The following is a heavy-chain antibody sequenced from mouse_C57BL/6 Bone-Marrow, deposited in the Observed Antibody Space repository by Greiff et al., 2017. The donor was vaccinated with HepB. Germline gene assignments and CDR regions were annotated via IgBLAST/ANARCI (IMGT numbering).Heavy chain of an antibody. CDR3: ARGNYGSSYSWFAY. D-gene: IGHD1-1*01. CDR1: GYTFTSYW. CDR2: IYPGSGST. V-gene: IGHV1-55*01. Sequence: VQLQQSGAELVKPGASVKMSCKASGYTFTSYWINWVKQRPGQGLEWIGDIYPGSGSTNYNEKFKSKATLTVDTSSSTAYMQLSSLTSEDSAVYYCARGNYGSSYSWFAYWGQGTLVTVSA. J-gene: IGHJ3*01.